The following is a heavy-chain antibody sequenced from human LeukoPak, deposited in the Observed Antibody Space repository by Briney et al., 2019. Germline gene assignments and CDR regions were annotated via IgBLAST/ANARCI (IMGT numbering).Heavy chain of an antibody. V-gene: IGHV3-9*01. CDR2: ISWNSGSI. D-gene: IGHD5-18*01. CDR3: ARDHSHGYSYGYSDY. J-gene: IGHJ4*02. CDR1: GFIFNNYA. Sequence: GGSLRLSCAGSGFIFNNYAMHWVRQPPGKGLEWVSGISWNSGSIDYADSVKGRFTISRDNAKNSLYLQMNSLRAEDTAVYYCARDHSHGYSYGYSDYWGQGTLVTVSS.